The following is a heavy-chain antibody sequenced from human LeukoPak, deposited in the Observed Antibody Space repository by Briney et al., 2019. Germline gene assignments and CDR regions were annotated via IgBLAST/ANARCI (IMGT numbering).Heavy chain of an antibody. D-gene: IGHD3-3*01. CDR3: AKDNSGFLEWLLLGY. J-gene: IGHJ4*02. CDR2: ISSSSSTI. CDR1: GFTFSSYS. V-gene: IGHV3-48*01. Sequence: PGGSLRLSCAASGFTFSSYSMNWVRQAPGKGLEWVSYISSSSSTIYYADSVKGRFTISRDNAKNSLYLQMNSLRAEDTAVYYCAKDNSGFLEWLLLGYWGQGTLVTVSS.